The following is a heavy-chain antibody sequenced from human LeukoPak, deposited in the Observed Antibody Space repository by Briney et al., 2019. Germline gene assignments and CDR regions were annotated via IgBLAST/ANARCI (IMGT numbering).Heavy chain of an antibody. CDR3: ARLNLPRMAARYSSRWYPSY. CDR1: GGSISSSSYY. Sequence: SETLSLTCTVSGGSISSSSYYWGWIRQPPGKGLEWIGSIYYSGSTYYNPSLKSRVTISVDTSKNQFSLKLSSVTAADTAVYYCARLNLPRMAARYSSRWYPSYWGQGTLVTVSS. J-gene: IGHJ4*02. CDR2: IYYSGST. D-gene: IGHD6-19*01. V-gene: IGHV4-39*01.